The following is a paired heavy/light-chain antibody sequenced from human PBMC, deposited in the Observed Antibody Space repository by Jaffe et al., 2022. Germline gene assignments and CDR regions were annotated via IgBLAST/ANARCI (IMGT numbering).Light chain of an antibody. J-gene: IGLJ2*01. Sequence: QSVLTQPPSVSGAPGQTVTISCTGSSSNIGAGYDVHWYQQLPGTAPKLLIYGNNNRPSGVPDRFSGSKSGTSASLAITGLRAEDEAVYYCQSYDLSLSGFVVFGGGTKLTVL. CDR1: SSNIGAGYD. V-gene: IGLV1-40*01. CDR2: GNN. CDR3: QSYDLSLSGFVV.
Heavy chain of an antibody. CDR2: TRHDGTNK. CDR1: GFTLSGNA. Sequence: QVQLVESGGGVVQPGGSLRLSCAASGFTLSGNAMHWVRQAPGKGLEWVAFTRHDGTNKYYADSVKGRFTISRDNSKNTLYLQMNSLRAEDTAVYYCAKQTYCGGDCYGSPALDVWGKGTTVTVSS. D-gene: IGHD2-21*01. CDR3: AKQTYCGGDCYGSPALDV. V-gene: IGHV3-30*02. J-gene: IGHJ6*04.